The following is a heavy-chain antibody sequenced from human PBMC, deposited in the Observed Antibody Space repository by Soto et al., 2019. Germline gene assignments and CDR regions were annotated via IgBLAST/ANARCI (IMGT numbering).Heavy chain of an antibody. CDR1: GFVFTKYV. Sequence: QVQLVESGGGVVQPGTSLRLSCAASGFVFTKYVLHWVRQGPGKGLEWVASVSSDGANQYYADSVKGRFTISRDDANHILYLQMNSLTVEDTAVYYCARDGGDFGLYNHYGMDVWGQGTTLTVSS. J-gene: IGHJ6*02. V-gene: IGHV3-30-3*01. CDR3: ARDGGDFGLYNHYGMDV. CDR2: VSSDGANQ. D-gene: IGHD4-17*01.